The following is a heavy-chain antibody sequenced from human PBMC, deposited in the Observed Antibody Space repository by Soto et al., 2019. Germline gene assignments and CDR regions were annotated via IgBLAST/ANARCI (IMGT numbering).Heavy chain of an antibody. CDR3: AKAPVYGSGGWFDL. J-gene: IGHJ5*02. D-gene: IGHD3-10*01. CDR1: GFIFKNYA. V-gene: IGHV3-9*01. CDR2: ISWNSGNL. Sequence: ESQLVESGGGLVQPGRSLRLSCEASGFIFKNYAMVWVRQGPGKGLEWVSSISWNSGNLDYGDSVKGRFTISRDNAKNSLYLQMNSLRTEETAGYFCAKAPVYGSGGWFDLWGRGTLVTVSS.